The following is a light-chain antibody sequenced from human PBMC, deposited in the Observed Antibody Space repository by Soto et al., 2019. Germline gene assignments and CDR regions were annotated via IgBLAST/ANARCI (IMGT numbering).Light chain of an antibody. J-gene: IGKJ3*01. V-gene: IGKV3-20*01. CDR2: GAS. CDR3: QQYGSSPT. Sequence: EIVLTQSPGTLSLSPGERGTLSCRASQSVSSNYIAWYQQKPGQAPRLLILGASSRATGIPDRFSGSGSGTDFTLTISRLEPEDFAVYYCQQYGSSPTFGPGTRWIS. CDR1: QSVSSNY.